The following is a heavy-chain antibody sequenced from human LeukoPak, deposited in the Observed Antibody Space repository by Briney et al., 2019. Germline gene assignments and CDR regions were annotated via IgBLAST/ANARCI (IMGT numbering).Heavy chain of an antibody. D-gene: IGHD6-13*01. CDR3: ASGGSSSWYRWFDP. CDR2: ISYSGNT. V-gene: IGHV4-39*01. Sequence: SETLSLTCTVSGGSISSSSYYWGRIRQPPGKGLEWIGDISYSGNTYYNPSLKSRVTISVDTSKNQFSLKLSSVTATDTAVYYCASGGSSSWYRWFDPWGQGTLVTVSS. CDR1: GGSISSSSYY. J-gene: IGHJ5*02.